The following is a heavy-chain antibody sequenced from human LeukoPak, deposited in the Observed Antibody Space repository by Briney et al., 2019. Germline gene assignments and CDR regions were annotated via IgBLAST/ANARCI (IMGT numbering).Heavy chain of an antibody. V-gene: IGHV3-7*05. D-gene: IGHD1-26*01. CDR2: INQDGREK. CDR1: GFTFSTYW. J-gene: IGHJ4*02. Sequence: PGGSLRLSCAASGFTFSTYWMSWVRQAPGKGLEWVANINQDGREKYYVDSVKGRFTISRDNAKNSLYLQLDSLRAEDTAVYYCARDKVVGPTHFDSWGQGTLV. CDR3: ARDKVVGPTHFDS.